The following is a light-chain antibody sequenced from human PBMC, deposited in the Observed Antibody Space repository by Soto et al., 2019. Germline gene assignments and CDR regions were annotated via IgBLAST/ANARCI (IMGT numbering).Light chain of an antibody. CDR3: QQYHSDPIT. CDR2: WAS. Sequence: DFVMTQSLDSLAVSLGERATINCKSSQSVLSTSNNKNYLAWFQQKPGQPPKLVIYWASVRASGVPDRFSGSGSGTDFTLTISSLQAEDVVVYYCQQYHSDPITFGQGTRLEI. J-gene: IGKJ5*01. V-gene: IGKV4-1*01. CDR1: QSVLSTSNNKNY.